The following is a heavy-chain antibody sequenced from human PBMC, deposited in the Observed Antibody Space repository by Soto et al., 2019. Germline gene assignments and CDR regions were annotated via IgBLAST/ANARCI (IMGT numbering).Heavy chain of an antibody. Sequence: TSETLSLTCTVSGGSSSSYYWSWIRQPPGKGVEWIGYIYYSGITNYNPSLKSRVTMSLDTSKNQFSLKLTSVTAADTAMYYCATGGTRFDPWGQGTLVTSPQ. V-gene: IGHV4-59*01. D-gene: IGHD3-16*01. CDR3: ATGGTRFDP. CDR1: GGSSSSYY. J-gene: IGHJ5*02. CDR2: IYYSGIT.